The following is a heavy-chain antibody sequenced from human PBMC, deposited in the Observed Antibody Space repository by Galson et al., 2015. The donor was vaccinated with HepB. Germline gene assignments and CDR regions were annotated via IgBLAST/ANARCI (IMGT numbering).Heavy chain of an antibody. D-gene: IGHD3-9*01. CDR2: IKSKTDGGTT. J-gene: IGHJ4*02. V-gene: IGHV3-15*07. Sequence: SLRLSCAASGFTFSNAWMNWVRQAPGKGLEWVGRIKSKTDGGTTDYAAPVKGRFTISRDDSKNTLYLQMNSLKTEDTAVYYCTTLFPRNTYYDILTGYGWDNWGQGTLVTVSS. CDR3: TTLFPRNTYYDILTGYGWDN. CDR1: GFTFSNAW.